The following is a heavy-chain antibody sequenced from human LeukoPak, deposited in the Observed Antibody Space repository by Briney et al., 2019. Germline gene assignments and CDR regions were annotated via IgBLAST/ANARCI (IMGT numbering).Heavy chain of an antibody. D-gene: IGHD1-7*01. CDR2: ISGSGGST. J-gene: IGHJ4*02. CDR1: GFTFSSYA. V-gene: IGHV3-23*01. Sequence: GGSLRLSCAASGFTFSSYAMSWVRQAPGKGLEWVSAISGSGGSTYYADSVKGRFTISRDNSKNTLYLQMNSPRAEDTAVYYCAKYNWNFGSGNYFDYWGQGTLVTVSS. CDR3: AKYNWNFGSGNYFDY.